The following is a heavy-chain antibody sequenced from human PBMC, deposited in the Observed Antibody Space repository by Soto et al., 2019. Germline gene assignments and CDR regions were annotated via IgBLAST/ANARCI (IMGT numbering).Heavy chain of an antibody. V-gene: IGHV3-30-3*01. CDR3: ARDDDSSGYYLSVAFDI. Sequence: QVQLVESGGGVVQPGRSLRLSCAASGFTFSSYAMHWVRQAPGKGLEWVAVISYDGSNKYYADSVKGRFTISRDNSKNTLYLQMNSLRAEDTAVYDCARDDDSSGYYLSVAFDIWGQGTMVTVSS. J-gene: IGHJ3*02. D-gene: IGHD3-22*01. CDR2: ISYDGSNK. CDR1: GFTFSSYA.